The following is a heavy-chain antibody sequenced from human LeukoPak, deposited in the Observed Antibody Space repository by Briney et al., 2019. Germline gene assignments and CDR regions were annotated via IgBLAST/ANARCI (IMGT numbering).Heavy chain of an antibody. CDR3: ARGGGRFSTHANDY. D-gene: IGHD1-26*01. J-gene: IGHJ4*02. CDR2: INHSGST. V-gene: IGHV4-34*01. Sequence: SETLSLTCAVSGGSFSGYYWSWIRQPPGKGLEWIGEINHSGSTNYNPSLKSRVTISVDTSKNQFSLKLSSVTAADTAVYYCARGGGRFSTHANDYWGQGTLVTVSS. CDR1: GGSFSGYY.